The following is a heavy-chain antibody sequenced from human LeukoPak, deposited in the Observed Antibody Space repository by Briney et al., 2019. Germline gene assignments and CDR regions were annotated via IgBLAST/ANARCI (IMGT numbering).Heavy chain of an antibody. D-gene: IGHD1-1*01. Sequence: SQTLSLTCVISGDTVSSSRAAWNWIRQSPSRGLEWLERTYYTSTWYNDYAASVESRISINPDTSKNQFSLHLNSVTPEDTAVYYCVRDRLTAHGIFEYWGQGTLVTVSS. CDR3: VRDRLTAHGIFEY. CDR2: TYYTSTWYN. V-gene: IGHV6-1*01. CDR1: GDTVSSSRAA. J-gene: IGHJ4*02.